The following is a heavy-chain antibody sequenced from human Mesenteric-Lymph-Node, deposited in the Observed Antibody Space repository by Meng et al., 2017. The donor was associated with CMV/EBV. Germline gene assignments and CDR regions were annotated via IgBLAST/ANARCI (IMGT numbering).Heavy chain of an antibody. J-gene: IGHJ4*02. CDR1: GYTFTGYY. V-gene: IGHV1-2*02. Sequence: ASVQVSCKASGYTFTGYYMHWVRQAPGQGLEWMGWINPNSGGTNYAQKFQGRVTMTRDTSINTVYMELSGLTTDDTAVYYCARRVETALDYWGQGTLVTVSS. D-gene: IGHD5-24*01. CDR3: ARRVETALDY. CDR2: INPNSGGT.